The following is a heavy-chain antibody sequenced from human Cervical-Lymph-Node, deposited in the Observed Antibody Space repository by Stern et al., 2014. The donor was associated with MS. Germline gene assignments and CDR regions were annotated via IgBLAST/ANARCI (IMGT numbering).Heavy chain of an antibody. CDR3: ARAASTPSSYNF. CDR1: GGSFINNV. J-gene: IGHJ4*02. D-gene: IGHD3-10*01. Sequence: VQLVQSGAEVKKPGSSVKVSCQASGGSFINNVISWVRQAPGQGLEWMGGTIPIFGTALYAQTFRGRVTITADESTRTAYMELSSLRSDDTAVYFCARAASTPSSYNFWGPGTLVTVSS. V-gene: IGHV1-69*01. CDR2: TIPIFGTA.